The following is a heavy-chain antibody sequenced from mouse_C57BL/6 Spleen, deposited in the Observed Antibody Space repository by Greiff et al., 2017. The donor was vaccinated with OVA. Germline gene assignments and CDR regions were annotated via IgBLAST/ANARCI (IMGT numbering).Heavy chain of an antibody. V-gene: IGHV1-53*01. CDR1: GYTFTSYW. CDR2: INPSNGGT. J-gene: IGHJ4*01. D-gene: IGHD1-1*01. CDR3: ARCHTTVVANYAMDY. Sequence: VQLQQPGTELVKPGASVKLSCKASGYTFTSYWMHWVKQRPGQGLEWIGNINPSNGGTNYNEKFKSKATLTVDKSSSTAYMQLSSLTSEDSAVYYCARCHTTVVANYAMDYWGQGTSVTVSS.